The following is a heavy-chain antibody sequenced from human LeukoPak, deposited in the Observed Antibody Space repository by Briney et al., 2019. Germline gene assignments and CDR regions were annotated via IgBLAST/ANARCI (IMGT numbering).Heavy chain of an antibody. CDR1: GFTFSSYA. Sequence: GSLRLSCAASGFTFSSYAMHWVRQAPGKGLEWVAVISYDGSNKYYADSVKGRFTISRDNSKNTLYLQMNSLRAEDTAVYYCARNPYSSSRGGYFDYWGQGTLVTVSS. V-gene: IGHV3-30-3*01. J-gene: IGHJ4*02. CDR2: ISYDGSNK. D-gene: IGHD6-6*01. CDR3: ARNPYSSSRGGYFDY.